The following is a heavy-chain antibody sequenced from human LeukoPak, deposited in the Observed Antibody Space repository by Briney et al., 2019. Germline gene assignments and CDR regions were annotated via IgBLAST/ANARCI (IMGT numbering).Heavy chain of an antibody. D-gene: IGHD5-12*01. CDR3: ARANSGYDSRVIDY. CDR2: IHPNSGGT. J-gene: IGHJ4*02. CDR1: GYTFTGYY. V-gene: IGHV1-2*02. Sequence: VASVKVSCKASGYTFTGYYMHWVRLAPGQGLEWMGWIHPNSGGTNYAQKFQGRVTMTRDTSISTAYMELSRLRSDDTAVYYCARANSGYDSRVIDYWGQGTLVTVSS.